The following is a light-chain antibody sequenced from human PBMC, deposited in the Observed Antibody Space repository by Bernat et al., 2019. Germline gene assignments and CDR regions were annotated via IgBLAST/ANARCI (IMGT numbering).Light chain of an antibody. V-gene: IGKV3-20*01. J-gene: IGKJ2*01. CDR2: GVS. CDR3: QQYGSSMYT. CDR1: QSVNSNY. Sequence: EIVLTQSPGTLSLSPGERATLSCRASQSVNSNYLAWYQQKPGQAPRLLIYGVSSRATGIPDRFSGSGSGTDFTLTISRLEPEDFAVYYCQQYGSSMYTFGQGTKLDIK.